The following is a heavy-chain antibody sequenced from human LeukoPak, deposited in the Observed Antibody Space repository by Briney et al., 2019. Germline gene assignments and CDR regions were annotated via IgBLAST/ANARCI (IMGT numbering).Heavy chain of an antibody. CDR2: ISAYNGNT. CDR3: ARVSLVTTRGAFDI. CDR1: GYTFTSYG. V-gene: IGHV1-18*01. Sequence: ASVKVSCKASGYTFTSYGISWVRQAPGQGLEWMGWISAYNGNTNYAQKLQGRVTMTTDTSTSTAYMELRSLRSDDTAVYYCARVSLVTTRGAFDIWGQGTMVAVSS. D-gene: IGHD4-17*01. J-gene: IGHJ3*02.